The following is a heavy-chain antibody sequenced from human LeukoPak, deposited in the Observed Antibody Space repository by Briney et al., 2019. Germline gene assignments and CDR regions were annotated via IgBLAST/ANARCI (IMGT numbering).Heavy chain of an antibody. V-gene: IGHV3-23*01. CDR1: GFTFSSYG. Sequence: GRSLRLSCAASGFTFSSYGMHWVRQAPGKGLEWVSAISGSGGSTYYADSVKGRFTISRDNSKNTLYLQMNSLRAEDTAVYYCAKDPRYCSSTSCVDYWGQGTLVTVSS. J-gene: IGHJ4*02. D-gene: IGHD2-2*01. CDR3: AKDPRYCSSTSCVDY. CDR2: ISGSGGST.